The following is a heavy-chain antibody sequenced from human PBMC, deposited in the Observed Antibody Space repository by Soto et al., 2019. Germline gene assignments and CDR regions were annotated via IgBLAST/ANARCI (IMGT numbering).Heavy chain of an antibody. CDR1: GFTFSSYG. J-gene: IGHJ6*02. CDR3: AKGGVGLIFYYYGMDV. V-gene: IGHV3-30*18. Sequence: PGGSLRLSCAASGFTFSSYGMHWVRQAPGKGLEWVAVISYDGSNKYYADSVKGRFTISRDNSKNTLYLQMNSLRAEDTAVYYCAKGGVGLIFYYYGMDVWGQGTTVTVSS. CDR2: ISYDGSNK. D-gene: IGHD1-26*01.